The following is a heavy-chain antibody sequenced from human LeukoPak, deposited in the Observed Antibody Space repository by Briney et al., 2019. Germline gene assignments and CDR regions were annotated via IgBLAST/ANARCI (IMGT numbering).Heavy chain of an antibody. J-gene: IGHJ3*02. CDR2: ISAYNGNT. Sequence: ASVKVSCKASGYTFTSYGISWVRQAPGQGLEWMGWISAYNGNTNYAQKLQGRVTMTTDTSTSTAYMELRSLRSDDTAVYYCASSGFGELASKPLAFDIWGQGTMVTVSS. V-gene: IGHV1-18*01. CDR3: ASSGFGELASKPLAFDI. D-gene: IGHD3-10*01. CDR1: GYTFTSYG.